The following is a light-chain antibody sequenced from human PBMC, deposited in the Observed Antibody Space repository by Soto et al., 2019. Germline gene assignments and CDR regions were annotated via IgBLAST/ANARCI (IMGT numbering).Light chain of an antibody. J-gene: IGKJ4*01. V-gene: IGKV3-15*01. CDR1: QSISSN. CDR2: GAS. Sequence: EIGMSQSASTVSVSTGERATLSCRASQSISSNLAWYQQKPGQAPRLLIYGASTRATGIPARFSGSGSGTEFTLTISSLQSEDFAVYYCQQYNNWPLTFGGGTKV. CDR3: QQYNNWPLT.